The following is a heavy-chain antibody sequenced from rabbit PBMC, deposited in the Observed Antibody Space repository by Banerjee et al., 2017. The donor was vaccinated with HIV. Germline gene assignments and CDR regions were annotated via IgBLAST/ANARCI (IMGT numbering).Heavy chain of an antibody. D-gene: IGHD2-1*01. CDR1: GFSFSSNE. CDR3: AREPGAVGDGFYFNL. Sequence: QSLEESGGGLVQPEGSLTLTCTASGFSFSSNEMSWVRQAPGKGLEWIGIIDVGSGSTWYASWANGRFTISKTSSTTVTLQMTSLTDADTATYFCAREPGAVGDGFYFNLWGPGTLVTVS. CDR2: IDVGSGST. V-gene: IGHV1S40*01. J-gene: IGHJ4*01.